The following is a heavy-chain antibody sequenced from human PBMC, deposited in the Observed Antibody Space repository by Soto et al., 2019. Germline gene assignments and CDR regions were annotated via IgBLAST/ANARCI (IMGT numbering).Heavy chain of an antibody. D-gene: IGHD2-8*01. CDR2: ISTFNSHT. V-gene: IGHV1-18*01. J-gene: IGHJ4*02. Sequence: QVQLLQSGAEVKKPGASVKVSCKASGYTFTSYGISWVRQAPGQGLEWMGWISTFNSHTDYAQKVQDRVAMTTDRSTGTAYMELRSLRSDDTAVYYCARGPLDYPIPDFDYWGQGTLVTVSS. CDR1: GYTFTSYG. CDR3: ARGPLDYPIPDFDY.